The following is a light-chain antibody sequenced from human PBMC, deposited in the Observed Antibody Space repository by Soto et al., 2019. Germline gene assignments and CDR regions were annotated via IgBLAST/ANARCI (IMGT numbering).Light chain of an antibody. CDR1: NSDIGGYNS. V-gene: IGLV2-8*01. CDR3: SSYTDRKNLV. J-gene: IGLJ1*01. CDR2: DVT. Sequence: VLTQSPSASGSPGQSVTISCTGTNSDIGGYNSVSWYQQHPGKAPKVMIYDVTKRPSGVPDRFSGSKPGNTASLTVSALQAEDEADYYCSSYTDRKNLVFGTGTKVTVL.